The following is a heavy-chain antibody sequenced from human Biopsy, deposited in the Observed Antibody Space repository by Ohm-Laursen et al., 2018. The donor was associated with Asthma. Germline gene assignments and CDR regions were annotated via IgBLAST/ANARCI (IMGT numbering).Heavy chain of an antibody. D-gene: IGHD3-22*01. Sequence: TLSLTCAASGDSITSGGYYWTWIRQHPGKGLEWIGFIYYSGSTYYNPSLKSRVSISIDTSKNQFSLKLSSVTAADTAVYYCARAQDYYDSRGYYRSFDYWGQGTLVTVSS. CDR2: IYYSGST. CDR1: GDSITSGGYY. J-gene: IGHJ4*02. V-gene: IGHV4-31*11. CDR3: ARAQDYYDSRGYYRSFDY.